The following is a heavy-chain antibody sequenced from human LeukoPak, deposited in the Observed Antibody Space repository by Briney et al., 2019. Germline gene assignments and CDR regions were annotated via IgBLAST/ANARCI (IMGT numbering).Heavy chain of an antibody. D-gene: IGHD3-22*01. Sequence: PGGSLRLFCAASGFTFSSYAMSWVRQAPGKGLEWVSAISGSGGSTYYADSVKGRFTISRDNSENTLYLQMNSLRAEDTAVYYCARAASIDSSGSDYWGQGTLVTVSS. V-gene: IGHV3-23*01. CDR1: GFTFSSYA. CDR3: ARAASIDSSGSDY. J-gene: IGHJ4*02. CDR2: ISGSGGST.